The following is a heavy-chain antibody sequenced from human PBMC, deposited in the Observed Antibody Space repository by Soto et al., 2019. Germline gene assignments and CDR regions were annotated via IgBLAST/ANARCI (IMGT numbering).Heavy chain of an antibody. D-gene: IGHD3-22*01. J-gene: IGHJ4*01. CDR1: GFTFSNAW. CDR3: TTDSYITIIVGRHDY. CDR2: IKSKTDGGTT. V-gene: IGHV3-15*07. Sequence: EVQLVESGGGLVKPGGSLRLSCAASGFTFSNAWINWVRQAPGKGLEWVGRIKSKTDGGTTDFAAPVKGRFAISRDDSKHVVYLQMNSLKTEDTAVYYCTTDSYITIIVGRHDYWGHGTLVTVSS.